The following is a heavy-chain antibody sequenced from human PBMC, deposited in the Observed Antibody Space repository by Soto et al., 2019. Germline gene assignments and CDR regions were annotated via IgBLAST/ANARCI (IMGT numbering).Heavy chain of an antibody. CDR3: ARAYYYYSSGYYPLVWYYCMDV. D-gene: IGHD3-22*01. CDR2: IYHSGST. J-gene: IGHJ6*02. CDR1: GGSISSSNW. Sequence: SETLSLTCAVSGGSISSSNWWSWVRQPPGKGLEWIGEIYHSGSTNYNPSLKSRVTISVDKSKNQFSLKLSSVTAADTAVYYCARAYYYYSSGYYPLVWYYCMDVWGQGTTVSASS. V-gene: IGHV4-4*02.